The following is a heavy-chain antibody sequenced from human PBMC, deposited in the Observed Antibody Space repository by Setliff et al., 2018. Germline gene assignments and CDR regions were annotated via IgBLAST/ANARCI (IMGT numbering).Heavy chain of an antibody. V-gene: IGHV1-69*04. D-gene: IGHD3-3*01. J-gene: IGHJ3*02. CDR1: GYTFTSYG. Sequence: SVKVSCKASGYTFTSYGISWVRQAPGQGLEWMGRIIPIFGIANYAQKFQGRVTITADKSTSTAYMELSSLRSEDTAVYYCAISTIFGVVSPTPDAFDIWGQGTMVTVSS. CDR3: AISTIFGVVSPTPDAFDI. CDR2: IIPIFGIA.